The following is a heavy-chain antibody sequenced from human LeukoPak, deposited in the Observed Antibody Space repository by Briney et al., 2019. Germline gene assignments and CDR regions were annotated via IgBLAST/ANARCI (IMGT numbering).Heavy chain of an antibody. Sequence: PSETLSLTCAVSGYSISSGYYWGWIRQPPGKGLEWIGSIYHSGSTYYNPSLKSRVTISVDTSKNQFSLKLSSVTAADTAVYYCASGDSYGFFDYWGQGTRVTVSS. CDR3: ASGDSYGFFDY. J-gene: IGHJ4*02. CDR2: IYHSGST. CDR1: GYSISSGYY. V-gene: IGHV4-38-2*01. D-gene: IGHD5-18*01.